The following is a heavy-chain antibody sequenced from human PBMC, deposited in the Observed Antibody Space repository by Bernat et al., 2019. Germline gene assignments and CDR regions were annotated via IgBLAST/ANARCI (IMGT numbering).Heavy chain of an antibody. D-gene: IGHD5-24*01. CDR3: ARPGEMATISFDY. CDR2: INSDGSSK. V-gene: IGHV3-74*01. Sequence: EVQLVESGGGLVQPGGSLRLSCAASGFTFSSYWMHWVRQAPGKGLVWVSRINSDGSSKSYADSVKGRFTISRDNAKNTLYLQMNSLRDEDTAVYYCARPGEMATISFDYWGQGTLVTVSS. CDR1: GFTFSSYW. J-gene: IGHJ4*02.